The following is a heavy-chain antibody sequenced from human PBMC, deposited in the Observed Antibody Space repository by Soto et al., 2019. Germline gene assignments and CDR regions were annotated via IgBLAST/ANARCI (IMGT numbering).Heavy chain of an antibody. CDR3: ARDFLAGYSGYDFVPLDDAFDI. J-gene: IGHJ3*02. D-gene: IGHD5-12*01. CDR1: GYTFTSYG. Sequence: ASVKVSCKASGYTFTSYGISWVRQAPGQGLEWMGWISAYNGNTNYAQKLQGRVTMTTDTSTSTAYMELRSLRSDDTAVYYFARDFLAGYSGYDFVPLDDAFDIWGQGTMVTVSS. V-gene: IGHV1-18*01. CDR2: ISAYNGNT.